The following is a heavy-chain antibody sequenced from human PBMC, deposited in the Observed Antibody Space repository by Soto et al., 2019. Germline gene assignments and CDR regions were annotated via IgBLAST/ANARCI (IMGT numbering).Heavy chain of an antibody. CDR1: GGSISSYY. CDR2: IYYSGST. CDR3: ARSDYDADAFDI. D-gene: IGHD4-17*01. J-gene: IGHJ3*02. Sequence: SETLSLTCTVSGGSISSYYWSWIRQPPGKGLEWIGYIYYSGSTNYNPSLKSRVTISVDTSKNQFSLRLSSVTAADTAVYYCARSDYDADAFDIWGQGTMVTVSS. V-gene: IGHV4-59*01.